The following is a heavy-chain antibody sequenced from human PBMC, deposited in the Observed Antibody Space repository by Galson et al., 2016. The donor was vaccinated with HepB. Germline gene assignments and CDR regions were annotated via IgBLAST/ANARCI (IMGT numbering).Heavy chain of an antibody. CDR1: GFTFSNYA. CDR2: TSPNGAYT. J-gene: IGHJ4*02. V-gene: IGHV3-64*04. CDR3: ARFKPEGEMPTIPVGSLDY. Sequence: SLRLSCAASGFTFSNYAIHWVRQAPGKGLEIVSATSPNGAYTYYAEFVKGRFTVSRDNSRNALFLQMTRLRLEDTGVYYCARFKPEGEMPTIPVGSLDYWGLGTLVTISS. D-gene: IGHD5-24*01.